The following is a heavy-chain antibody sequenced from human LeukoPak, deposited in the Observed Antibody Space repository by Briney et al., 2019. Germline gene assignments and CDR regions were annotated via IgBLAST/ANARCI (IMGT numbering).Heavy chain of an antibody. CDR1: GGSISSSFHY. V-gene: IGHV4-39*01. CDR2: LLYTVNI. CDR3: ARRGSGNGGTYAGMDV. D-gene: IGHD2-15*01. J-gene: IGHJ6*02. Sequence: PSETLSLTCTVAGGSISSSFHYWDWIRQAPGKGLEWIGSLLYTVNIWYNPSLKSRIPMSVDTSKNQFSLRLSSVNAADTALYYCARRGSGNGGTYAGMDVWGQGTSVTVSS.